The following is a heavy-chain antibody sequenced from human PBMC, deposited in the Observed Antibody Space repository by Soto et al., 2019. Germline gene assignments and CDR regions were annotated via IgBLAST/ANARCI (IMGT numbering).Heavy chain of an antibody. CDR3: ARKVFSPSWLDP. CDR2: ISGYDGHT. V-gene: IGHV1-18*01. Sequence: QVQLVQSGTEVKKPGASVKVSCKASGYSFVSYDISWVRQAPGQGLEWMGWISGYDGHTRYALKFQDRVAMTSDTSTSTVYMEWRSLTLAGTSVYYSARKVFSPSWLDPRGEGTLVTVSS. J-gene: IGHJ5*02. CDR1: GYSFVSYD.